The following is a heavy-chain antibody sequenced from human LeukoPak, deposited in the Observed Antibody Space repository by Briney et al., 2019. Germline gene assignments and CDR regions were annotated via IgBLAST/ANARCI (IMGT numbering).Heavy chain of an antibody. CDR3: ARGIDTAMVTWEKYYYDSSGYHYFDY. CDR1: GGSVSSGSYY. D-gene: IGHD3-22*01. Sequence: SETLSLTCTVSGGSVSSGSYYWSWIRQPPGKGLEWIGYIYYSGSTNYNPSLKSRVTISVDTSKNQFSLKLSSVTAADTAVYYCARGIDTAMVTWEKYYYDSSGYHYFDYWGQGTLVTVSS. V-gene: IGHV4-61*01. J-gene: IGHJ4*02. CDR2: IYYSGST.